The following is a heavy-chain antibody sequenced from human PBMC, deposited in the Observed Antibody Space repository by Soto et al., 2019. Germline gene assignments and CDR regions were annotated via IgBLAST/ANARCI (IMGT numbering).Heavy chain of an antibody. D-gene: IGHD3-22*01. J-gene: IGHJ4*02. CDR1: GFXFSSYA. CDR3: AKDLLEGAWLLRLFDY. Sequence: PGGSLXLSCAASGFXFSSYAMSWVRQAPGKGLEWVSAISGSGGSTYYADSVKGRFTISRDNSKNTLYLQMNSLRAEDTAVYYCAKDLLEGAWLLRLFDYWGQGTLVTVSS. V-gene: IGHV3-23*01. CDR2: ISGSGGST.